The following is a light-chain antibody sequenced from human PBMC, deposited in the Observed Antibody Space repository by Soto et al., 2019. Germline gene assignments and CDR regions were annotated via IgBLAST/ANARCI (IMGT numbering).Light chain of an antibody. CDR3: ASWDDSLSGLV. Sequence: QSVLTQPPSASGTPGQTISISCSGSTSNIGSNYVYWYQQLPGTAPKLLIYSNNERPSGVPDRFSGSKSGTSASLAISGLRSEDEADYYCASWDDSLSGLVFGGGTKLTAL. CDR1: TSNIGSNY. V-gene: IGLV1-47*02. CDR2: SNN. J-gene: IGLJ2*01.